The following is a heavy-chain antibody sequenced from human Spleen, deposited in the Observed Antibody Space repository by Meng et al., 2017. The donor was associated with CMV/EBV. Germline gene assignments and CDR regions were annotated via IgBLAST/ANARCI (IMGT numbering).Heavy chain of an antibody. CDR1: GLLFIDYY. V-gene: IGHV1-2*02. CDR2: INPKSGGT. Sequence: ASVKVSCKASGLLFIDYYMHWVRQAPGKGLEWMGWINPKSGGTYSAQKFQGRVTLTTDTSISTAYMELTRLTSDDTAVYYCARDNNWGPDYWGQGTLVTVSS. D-gene: IGHD7-27*01. CDR3: ARDNNWGPDY. J-gene: IGHJ4*02.